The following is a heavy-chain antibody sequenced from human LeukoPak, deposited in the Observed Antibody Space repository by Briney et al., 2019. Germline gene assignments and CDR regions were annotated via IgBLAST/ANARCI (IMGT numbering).Heavy chain of an antibody. Sequence: SVKVSCKASGGTFSSYAISWVRQAPGQGLEWMGRIILIFGIANYAQKFQGRVTITADKSTSTAYMELSSLRSEDTAVYYCARGCSSTSCYFDYWGQGTLVTVSS. CDR1: GGTFSSYA. V-gene: IGHV1-69*04. J-gene: IGHJ4*02. CDR2: IILIFGIA. CDR3: ARGCSSTSCYFDY. D-gene: IGHD2-2*01.